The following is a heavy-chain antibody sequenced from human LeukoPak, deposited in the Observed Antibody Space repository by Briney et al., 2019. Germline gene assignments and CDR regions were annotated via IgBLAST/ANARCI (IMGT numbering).Heavy chain of an antibody. CDR3: ARKGYSNYLYFQH. J-gene: IGHJ1*01. CDR2: INHGGST. Sequence: SETLSLTCAVYGGSFSGYYWSWIRQPPGKGLEWIGEINHGGSTNYNPSLKSRVTISVDTSKNQFSLNLSSVTAADTAVYYCARKGYSNYLYFQHWGQGTLVTVSS. D-gene: IGHD4-11*01. CDR1: GGSFSGYY. V-gene: IGHV4-34*01.